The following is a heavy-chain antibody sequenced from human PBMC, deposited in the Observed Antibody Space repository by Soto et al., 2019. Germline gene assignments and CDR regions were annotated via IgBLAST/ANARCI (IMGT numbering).Heavy chain of an antibody. CDR1: GFTFSSYA. CDR3: AKATWIQLWSSFDS. Sequence: GGSLRLSCAASGFTFSSYAMSWVRQAPGKGLEWVSAISGSGGSTFYADSVKGRFTISRDNSKNTLYLQMNSLRAEDTAVYYCAKATWIQLWSSFDSWGQGTLVTVSS. J-gene: IGHJ4*02. CDR2: ISGSGGST. V-gene: IGHV3-23*01. D-gene: IGHD5-18*01.